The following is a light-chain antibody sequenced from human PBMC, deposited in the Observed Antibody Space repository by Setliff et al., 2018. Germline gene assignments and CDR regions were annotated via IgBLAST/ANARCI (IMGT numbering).Light chain of an antibody. V-gene: IGLV2-14*03. CDR2: DVT. CDR3: SSHLSSGNHVV. CDR1: SSDVGGYNY. J-gene: IGLJ2*01. Sequence: ALTQPASVSGSPGQSITISCTGTSSDVGGYNYVSWYQQHPGKAPKLMIYDVTNRPSGISNRFSGSKSDNTASLTISGLQAEDEADYYCSSHLSSGNHVVFGGGTKGTVL.